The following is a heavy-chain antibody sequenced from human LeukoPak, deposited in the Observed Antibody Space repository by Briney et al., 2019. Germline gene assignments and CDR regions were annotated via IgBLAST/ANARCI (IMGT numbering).Heavy chain of an antibody. CDR3: ARGNDFWSGQYYFDY. D-gene: IGHD3-3*01. Sequence: PSETLSLTCTVSGGSISSSSYYWGWIRQPPGKGLEWIGSIYYSGSTYYNPSLKSRVTISVDTSKNQFSLKLSSVTAADTAVYYCARGNDFWSGQYYFDYWGQGTLVTVSS. V-gene: IGHV4-39*07. CDR2: IYYSGST. J-gene: IGHJ4*02. CDR1: GGSISSSSYY.